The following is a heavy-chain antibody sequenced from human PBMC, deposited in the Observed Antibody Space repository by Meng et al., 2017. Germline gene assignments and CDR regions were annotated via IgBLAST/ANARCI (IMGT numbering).Heavy chain of an antibody. CDR3: AKDGRGSYYSSNFDY. Sequence: SETLSLTCAVYGGSFSGYYWSWIRQPPGKGLEWIGEINHSGSTNYNPSLKSRVTISVDTSKNQFSLKLSSVTAADTAVYYCAKDGRGSYYSSNFDYWGQGTLVTVSS. CDR1: GGSFSGYY. CDR2: INHSGST. J-gene: IGHJ4*02. V-gene: IGHV4-34*01. D-gene: IGHD1-26*01.